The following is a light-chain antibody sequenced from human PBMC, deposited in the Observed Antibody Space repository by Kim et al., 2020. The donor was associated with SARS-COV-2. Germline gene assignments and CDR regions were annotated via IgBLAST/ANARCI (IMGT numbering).Light chain of an antibody. J-gene: IGLJ2*01. CDR3: QSAVTSGTYVL. V-gene: IGLV3-25*03. CDR2: EDT. Sequence: SYELTQPPSVSVSPGQTARITCSGDALPKQYAYWFQQKPGQAPILVIYEDTERPSGIPERFSGSTSGTTVTLTISGVQAEDEADYYCQSAVTSGTYVLFGGGTQLTVL. CDR1: ALPKQY.